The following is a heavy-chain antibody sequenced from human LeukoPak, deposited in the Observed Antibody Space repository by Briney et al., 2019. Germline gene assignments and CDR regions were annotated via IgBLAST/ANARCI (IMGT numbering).Heavy chain of an antibody. V-gene: IGHV3-48*03. J-gene: IGHJ6*03. CDR3: ARDQYGSGDGYYMDV. CDR1: GFSFSSYA. CDR2: ISSSGSTI. D-gene: IGHD3-10*01. Sequence: GGSLRLSCAASGFSFSSYAMNWVRQAPGKGLEWVSYISSSGSTIYYADSVKGRFTISRDNAKNSLYLQMNSLRAEDTAVYYCARDQYGSGDGYYMDVWGKGTTVTISS.